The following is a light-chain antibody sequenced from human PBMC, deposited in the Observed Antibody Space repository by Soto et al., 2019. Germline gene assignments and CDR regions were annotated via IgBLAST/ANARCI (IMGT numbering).Light chain of an antibody. Sequence: DIVMTQSPDSLSVSLGERATINCRSSQSVLYSSNSKNYLAWYQHKPGQPPKLLIYWASTRESGVPERFSGSGSRTDFTLTLSILQAEDVAVYFCQQYYGKPTFGGGTKVEIK. CDR2: WAS. J-gene: IGKJ4*01. CDR3: QQYYGKPT. V-gene: IGKV4-1*01. CDR1: QSVLYSSNSKNY.